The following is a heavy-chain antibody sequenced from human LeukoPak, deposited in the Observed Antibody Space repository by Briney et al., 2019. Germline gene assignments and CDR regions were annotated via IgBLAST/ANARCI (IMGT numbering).Heavy chain of an antibody. D-gene: IGHD4-23*01. CDR3: ARARWGGGNAHTYYFDY. CDR1: GGSISSYY. V-gene: IGHV4-59*01. J-gene: IGHJ4*02. CDR2: IYYSGST. Sequence: PSETLSLTCTVSGGSISSYYWSWIRQPPGKGLEWIGYIYYSGSTNYNPSLKSRVTISVDTSKNQFSLKLSSVTAADTAVYYCARARWGGGNAHTYYFDYWGQGTLVTVSS.